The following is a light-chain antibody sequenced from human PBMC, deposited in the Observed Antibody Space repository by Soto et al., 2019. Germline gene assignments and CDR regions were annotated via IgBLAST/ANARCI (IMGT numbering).Light chain of an antibody. Sequence: DIEMTQSPSSLSPPVGETVTISCLASQSINNFLNWYQQKPGEAPKLLIYAASTLQSGVPSRFSGGGSGTDFTLTISSLQPEDFATYYCQQLSSYPLTFGGGTKVDIK. CDR1: QSINNF. CDR2: AAS. J-gene: IGKJ4*01. CDR3: QQLSSYPLT. V-gene: IGKV1-9*01.